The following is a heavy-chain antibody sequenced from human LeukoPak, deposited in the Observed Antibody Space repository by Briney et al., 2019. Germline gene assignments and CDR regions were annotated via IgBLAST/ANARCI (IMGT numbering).Heavy chain of an antibody. V-gene: IGHV1-8*03. J-gene: IGHJ4*02. CDR1: GYSFTSYD. D-gene: IGHD2-8*01. CDR3: ARGLPLGYCTYGVCYPPKHFDF. Sequence: ASLKVSSNASGYSFTSYDINWVRQAPGQGLEWMGWVNPKSGNTGYKQKFQARVTITRDTSISAAYMELSSLTSDDTAVYFCARGLPLGYCTYGVCYPPKHFDFWGQGTLVTVSS. CDR2: VNPKSGNT.